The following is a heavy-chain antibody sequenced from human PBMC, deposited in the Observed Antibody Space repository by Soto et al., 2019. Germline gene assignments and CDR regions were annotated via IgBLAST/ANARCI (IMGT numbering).Heavy chain of an antibody. Sequence: EVQLVESGGGLVHPGGSLRLSCAASGFTFSDYSMNWVRQAPGKGLEWVSYITSDGGVTYYADSVKGRFSVSRDNGKKSLFLQMNSLRDEYTAVYYCARLPKGSTVTSWGQGTLVTVSS. CDR1: GFTFSDYS. V-gene: IGHV3-48*02. J-gene: IGHJ4*02. CDR3: ARLPKGSTVTS. CDR2: ITSDGGVT. D-gene: IGHD4-17*01.